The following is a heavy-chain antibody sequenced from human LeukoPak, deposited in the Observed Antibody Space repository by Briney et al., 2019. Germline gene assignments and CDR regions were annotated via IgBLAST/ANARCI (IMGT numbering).Heavy chain of an antibody. D-gene: IGHD3-22*01. Sequence: SETLSLTCTVSGGSISSSSYYWGWIRKPPGKGLEWIGSIYYSGSTYYNPSLKSRVTISVDTSKNQFSLKLSSVTAADTAVYYCARQAAGITMIVVVTTGGAFDIWGQGTMVTVSS. J-gene: IGHJ3*02. CDR2: IYYSGST. V-gene: IGHV4-39*01. CDR1: GGSISSSSYY. CDR3: ARQAAGITMIVVVTTGGAFDI.